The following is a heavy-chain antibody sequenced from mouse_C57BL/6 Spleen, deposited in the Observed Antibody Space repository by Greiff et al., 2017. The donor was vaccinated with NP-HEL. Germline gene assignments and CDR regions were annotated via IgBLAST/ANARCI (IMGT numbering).Heavy chain of an antibody. CDR1: GYTFTSYW. D-gene: IGHD1-1*01. CDR2: IDPSDSYT. CDR3: ASLITTVVATYWYFDV. Sequence: QVQLQQSGAELVMPGASVKLSCKASGYTFTSYWMHWVKQRPGQGLEWIGEIDPSDSYTNYNQKFKGKSTLTVDKSSSTAYMQLSSLTSEDSAVYYCASLITTVVATYWYFDVWGTGTTVTVSS. V-gene: IGHV1-69*01. J-gene: IGHJ1*03.